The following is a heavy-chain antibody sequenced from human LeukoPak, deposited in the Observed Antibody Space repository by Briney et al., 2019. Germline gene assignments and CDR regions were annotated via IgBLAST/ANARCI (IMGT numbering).Heavy chain of an antibody. CDR1: GFNFRDYG. Sequence: GGSLRLSCAASGFNFRDYGMHWVRRTPGKGLEWVAFIRSDGSDKYYADSVKGRFTVSRDNSRNTLFLLMTSLRAEDSALYYCAKDAISSLAVRRFDLWGQGTLVTVSS. J-gene: IGHJ4*02. V-gene: IGHV3-30*02. CDR3: AKDAISSLAVRRFDL. D-gene: IGHD6-6*01. CDR2: IRSDGSDK.